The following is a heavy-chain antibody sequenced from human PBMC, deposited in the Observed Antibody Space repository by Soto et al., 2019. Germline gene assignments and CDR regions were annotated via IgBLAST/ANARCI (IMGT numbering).Heavy chain of an antibody. V-gene: IGHV3-23*01. Sequence: ELQLLESGGGLVQPGGSLRLSCAASGFTFSSSAMTWVRQPPGKGLEWVSTISISGGSSYYADSVQGRFTISRDNSKNTLYLQMNSLRAEDTAVYYCAKQTRTTSSTYRDAFDVWGQGPVVTVSS. D-gene: IGHD2-2*01. CDR1: GFTFSSSA. CDR2: ISISGGSS. J-gene: IGHJ3*01. CDR3: AKQTRTTSSTYRDAFDV.